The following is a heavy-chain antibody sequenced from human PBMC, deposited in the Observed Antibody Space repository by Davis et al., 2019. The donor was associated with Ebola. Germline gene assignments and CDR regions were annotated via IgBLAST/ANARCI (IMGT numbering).Heavy chain of an antibody. CDR1: GGSISSGGHY. Sequence: MPSETLSLTCTVSGGSISSGGHYWSWIRQHPGKGLEWIGYIYYSGSTYYNPSLKSRVTISVDTSKNQFSLKLSSVTAADTAVYYCARLYLPYDAFDIWGQGTMVTVSS. CDR3: ARLYLPYDAFDI. CDR2: IYYSGST. V-gene: IGHV4-31*03. J-gene: IGHJ3*02. D-gene: IGHD2/OR15-2a*01.